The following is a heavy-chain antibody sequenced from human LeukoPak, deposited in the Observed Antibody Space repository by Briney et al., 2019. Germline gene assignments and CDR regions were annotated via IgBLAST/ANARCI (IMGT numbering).Heavy chain of an antibody. CDR1: GFTFSSYA. CDR2: ISGSGGST. J-gene: IGHJ2*01. D-gene: IGHD6-19*01. Sequence: GGSLRLSCAASGFTFSSYAMGWVRQAPGKGLEWVSAISGSGGSTYYADSVKGRFTISRDNSKNTLYLQMNSLRAEDTALYYCAKDKVAVAGSYWYFDLWGRGTLVTVSS. V-gene: IGHV3-23*01. CDR3: AKDKVAVAGSYWYFDL.